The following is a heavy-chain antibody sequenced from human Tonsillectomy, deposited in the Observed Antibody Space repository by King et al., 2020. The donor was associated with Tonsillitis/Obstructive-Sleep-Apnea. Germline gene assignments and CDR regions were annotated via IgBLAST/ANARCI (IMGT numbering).Heavy chain of an antibody. Sequence: VQLQQWGAGLLKPSETLSLTCAVXGGSFXGXYWSWIRQPPGXGLEWIGEISHSGSTNYNPSLKSRVTISVDTSRNQFSLRLTSITAADTAVYYCAKGGLAXDAXXIWGXXTMVTV. J-gene: IGHJ3*02. CDR2: ISHSGST. CDR3: AKGGLAXDAXXI. V-gene: IGHV4-34*01. CDR1: GGSFXGXY.